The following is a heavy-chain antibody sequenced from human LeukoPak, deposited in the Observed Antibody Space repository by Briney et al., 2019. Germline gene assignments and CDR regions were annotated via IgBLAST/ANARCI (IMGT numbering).Heavy chain of an antibody. CDR1: GGSISSYY. D-gene: IGHD3-10*01. Sequence: SETLSLTCTVSGGSISSYYWSWIRQPAGKGLEWIGRIHTSGSTNYNPSLKSRVTMSVDTSKNQFSLKLSSVTAADAAVYYCARDTYNYGSSAYYFDYWGQGTLVTVSS. J-gene: IGHJ4*02. V-gene: IGHV4-4*07. CDR2: IHTSGST. CDR3: ARDTYNYGSSAYYFDY.